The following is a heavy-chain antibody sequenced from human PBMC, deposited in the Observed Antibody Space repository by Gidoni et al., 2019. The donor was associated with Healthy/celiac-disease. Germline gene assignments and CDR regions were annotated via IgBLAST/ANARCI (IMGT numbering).Heavy chain of an antibody. D-gene: IGHD3-10*01. J-gene: IGHJ4*02. CDR3: ARGRYYYGSGSSHLDY. CDR2: INHSGST. CDR1: GGSFSGSY. V-gene: IGHV4-34*01. Sequence: QVQLQQWGGGLLKPSETLSLTCAVYGGSFSGSYWSWIRQPPGKGLEWIGEINHSGSTNYNPSLKSRVTISVDTSKNQFSLKLSSVTAADTAVYYCARGRYYYGSGSSHLDYWGQGTLVTVSS.